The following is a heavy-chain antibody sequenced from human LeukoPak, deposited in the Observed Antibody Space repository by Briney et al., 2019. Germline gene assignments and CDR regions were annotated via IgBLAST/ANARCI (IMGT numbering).Heavy chain of an antibody. Sequence: PGGSLRLSCTASGFTFSSYDMHWVRQDKGKGLEWVSAISTTGDPYYLGSVKGRFTISRDNAKNSLYLQMNSLRAEDSALYYCARDSQGSRTYSVDYWGQGTLVTVSS. CDR3: ARDSQGSRTYSVDY. CDR1: GFTFSSYD. D-gene: IGHD3-10*01. CDR2: ISTTGDP. V-gene: IGHV3-13*05. J-gene: IGHJ4*02.